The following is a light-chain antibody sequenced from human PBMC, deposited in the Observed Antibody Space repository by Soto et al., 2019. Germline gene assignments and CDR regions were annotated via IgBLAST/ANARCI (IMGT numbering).Light chain of an antibody. CDR1: QSISSW. V-gene: IGKV1-5*03. CDR3: QQYNSYPST. Sequence: DIQMTQSPSTLSASVGDRVTITCRASQSISSWLAWYQQKPEKAPKLLIYKASSLESGVPSRFSGSGSGTAFTLTISSLQPDDFATYYCQQYNSYPSTFGQGTKVDIK. J-gene: IGKJ1*01. CDR2: KAS.